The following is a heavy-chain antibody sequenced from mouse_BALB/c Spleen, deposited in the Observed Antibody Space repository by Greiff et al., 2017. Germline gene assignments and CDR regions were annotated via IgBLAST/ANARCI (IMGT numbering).Heavy chain of an antibody. CDR1: GFSLTSYG. Sequence: VQLKESGPGLVAPSQSLSITCTVSGFSLTSYGVHWVRQPPGKGLEWLGVIWAGGSTNYNSALMSRLSISKDNSKSQVFLKMNSLQTDDTAMYYCASYYGSSFLFAYWGQGTLVTVSA. D-gene: IGHD1-1*01. CDR2: IWAGGST. J-gene: IGHJ3*01. V-gene: IGHV2-9*02. CDR3: ASYYGSSFLFAY.